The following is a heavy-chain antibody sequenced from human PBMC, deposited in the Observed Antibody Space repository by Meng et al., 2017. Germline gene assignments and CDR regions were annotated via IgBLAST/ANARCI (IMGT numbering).Heavy chain of an antibody. J-gene: IGHJ4*02. CDR3: VRAARGAVAGSFDY. Sequence: SQTLSLTCAISGDSVSSNSATWNWIRQSPSRGLEWLGRIYYRSKWYNDYAVSVKSRVTINPDTSKNHFSLHLNSVTPEDTAVYYCVRAARGAVAGSFDYWGQGTLVTVSS. V-gene: IGHV6-1*01. CDR2: IYYRSKWYN. D-gene: IGHD6-19*01. CDR1: GDSVSSNSAT.